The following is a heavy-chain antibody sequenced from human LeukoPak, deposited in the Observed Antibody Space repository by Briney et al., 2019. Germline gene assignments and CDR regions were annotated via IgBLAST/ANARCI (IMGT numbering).Heavy chain of an antibody. CDR2: IRSKANSYAT. D-gene: IGHD6-13*01. J-gene: IGHJ4*02. Sequence: GGSLRLACAASGFTFSGSAMHWVRQASGKGLEWGGRIRSKANSYATAYAASVKGRFTISRDDSKNTVYLQMNSLKTEDTAVYYCTTSSSRYLWENGDYWGQGTLVTVPS. V-gene: IGHV3-73*01. CDR1: GFTFSGSA. CDR3: TTSSSRYLWENGDY.